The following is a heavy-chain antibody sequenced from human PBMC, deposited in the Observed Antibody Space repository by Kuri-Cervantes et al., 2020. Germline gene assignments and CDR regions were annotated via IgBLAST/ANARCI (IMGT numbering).Heavy chain of an antibody. CDR1: GGSISSGDYY. Sequence: LRLSCTVSGGSISSGDYYWSWIRQPPGKGLEWIGYIYYSGSTYYNPSLKSRVTISVDTSKNQFSLKLSSVTAADTAVYYCAGGSGYPAFDIWGQGTMVTVSS. V-gene: IGHV4-30-4*01. CDR2: IYYSGST. J-gene: IGHJ3*02. CDR3: AGGSGYPAFDI. D-gene: IGHD3-22*01.